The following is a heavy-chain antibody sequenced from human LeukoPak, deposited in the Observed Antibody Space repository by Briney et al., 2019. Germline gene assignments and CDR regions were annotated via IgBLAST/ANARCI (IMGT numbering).Heavy chain of an antibody. J-gene: IGHJ4*02. CDR2: IYYSGST. Sequence: KPSETLSLTCTVSGGSISSSSYYWGWIRQPPGKGLEWIGSIYYSGSTYYNPSLKSRVTISVDTSKNQFSLKLSSVTAADTAVYYCARGLRYYFDYWGQGTLVTVSS. CDR1: GGSISSSSYY. V-gene: IGHV4-39*01. CDR3: ARGLRYYFDY.